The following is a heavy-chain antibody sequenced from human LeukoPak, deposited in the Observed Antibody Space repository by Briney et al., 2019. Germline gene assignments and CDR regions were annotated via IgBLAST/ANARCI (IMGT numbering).Heavy chain of an antibody. CDR3: ARTQYCISTTCYKSWDS. Sequence: GGSLRLSCAASGFTFSDHYIDWVRQAPGKGLEWVGRSRNKANSYTTEYAASVKGRFTISRDNSKNSLYRQMNSLKTEDTAVYYCARTQYCISTTCYKSWDSWGQGTLVTVSS. V-gene: IGHV3-72*01. J-gene: IGHJ4*02. D-gene: IGHD2-2*02. CDR1: GFTFSDHY. CDR2: SRNKANSYTT.